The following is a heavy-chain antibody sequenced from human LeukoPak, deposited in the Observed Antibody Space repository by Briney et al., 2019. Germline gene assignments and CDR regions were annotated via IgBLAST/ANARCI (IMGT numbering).Heavy chain of an antibody. CDR2: DGTNI. J-gene: IGHJ4*02. Sequence: GGSLRLSCAASGFSFRTCGMHWVRQAPGKGLEWVAIDGTNIYYADSVKGRFTISRDNSKNTLYLQMNSLSGEVTAVYYCVRDKDWYFDYWGQGTLVTVSS. CDR3: VRDKDWYFDY. V-gene: IGHV3-33*01. CDR1: GFSFRTCG. D-gene: IGHD3/OR15-3a*01.